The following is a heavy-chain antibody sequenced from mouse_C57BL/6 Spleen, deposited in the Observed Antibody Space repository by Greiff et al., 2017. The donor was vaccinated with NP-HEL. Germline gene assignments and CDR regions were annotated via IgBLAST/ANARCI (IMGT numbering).Heavy chain of an antibody. CDR2: IHPNSGST. CDR1: GYTFTSYW. J-gene: IGHJ2*01. Sequence: QVQLQQPGAELVKPGASVKLSCKASGYTFTSYWMHWVKQRPGQGLEWIGMIHPNSGSTNYNEKFKSKATLTVDKSSSTAYMQLSSLTSEDSAVYYCARKTSGPYYFDYWGQGTTLTVSS. CDR3: ARKTSGPYYFDY. D-gene: IGHD1-3*01. V-gene: IGHV1-64*01.